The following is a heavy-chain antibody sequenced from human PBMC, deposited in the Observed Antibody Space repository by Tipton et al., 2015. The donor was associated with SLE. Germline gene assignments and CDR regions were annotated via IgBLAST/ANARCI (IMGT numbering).Heavy chain of an antibody. J-gene: IGHJ5*02. D-gene: IGHD3-3*01. CDR1: GGSISSSSYY. Sequence: TLSLTCTVSGGSISSSSYYWGWIRQPPGKGLEWIGYIYYSGSTYYNPSLKSRVTISVDASKNQFSLKRSSVTAADTAVYYCARGATIFGVVTTYNWFDPWGQGTLVTVSS. CDR3: ARGATIFGVVTTYNWFDP. CDR2: IYYSGST. V-gene: IGHV4-39*01.